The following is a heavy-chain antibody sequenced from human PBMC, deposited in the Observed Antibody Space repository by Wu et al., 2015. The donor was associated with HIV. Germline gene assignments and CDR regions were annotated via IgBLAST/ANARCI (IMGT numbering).Heavy chain of an antibody. CDR1: GGTFSSYT. CDR2: IIPISGTT. Sequence: QVQLAQSGAEVKKPGSSVRVSCKASGGTFSSYTFNWVRQAPGQGLEWMGSIIPISGTTDYAQRFQGRITITADESTRTTYMELSSLRYEDTAVYFCARELLWGEDFWGQGTRVTVSS. V-gene: IGHV1-69*15. D-gene: IGHD2-21*01. J-gene: IGHJ4*02. CDR3: ARELLWGEDF.